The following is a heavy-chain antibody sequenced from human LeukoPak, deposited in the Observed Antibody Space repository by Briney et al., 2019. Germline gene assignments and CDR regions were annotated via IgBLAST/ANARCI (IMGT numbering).Heavy chain of an antibody. J-gene: IGHJ4*02. CDR3: ARSEDSSGYYFVY. V-gene: IGHV1-69*04. Sequence: GASVTVSCKASGGTFSSYAISWVRQAPGQGLEWMGRIIPILGIANYAQKFQGRVTITADKSTSTAYMELSSLRSEDTAVYYCARSEDSSGYYFVYWGQGTLVTVSS. CDR2: IIPILGIA. CDR1: GGTFSSYA. D-gene: IGHD3-22*01.